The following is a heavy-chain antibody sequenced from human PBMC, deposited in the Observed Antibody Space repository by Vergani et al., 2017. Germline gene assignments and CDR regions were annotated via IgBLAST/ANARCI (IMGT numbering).Heavy chain of an antibody. CDR2: IRSDENYQ. J-gene: IGHJ6*02. CDR1: GFTFSDFG. D-gene: IGHD5-12*01. V-gene: IGHV3-30*02. Sequence: QVHLVESGGGVVQSGGSLRLSCVASGFTFSDFGMHWVRQTPGEGLECVAFIRSDENYQYYGDSVKGRFTISRDNSKNTVYLQMNSLRAEDTAVYYCARDRVDIVATTNYYYYSYGMDVWSQGTTVTVSS. CDR3: ARDRVDIVATTNYYYYSYGMDV.